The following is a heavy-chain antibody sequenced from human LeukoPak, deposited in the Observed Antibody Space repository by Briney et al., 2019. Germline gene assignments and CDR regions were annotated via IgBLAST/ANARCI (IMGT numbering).Heavy chain of an antibody. CDR2: IKSDGSST. Sequence: PGGSLRLSCAASGFTFSSYWMHWVRQAPGKGLVWVSRIKSDGSSTSYAESAKGRFTISRDNAKNTLYLQMNSLRAEDTAVYYCAGKDMLDYWGQGTLVTVSS. V-gene: IGHV3-74*01. CDR1: GFTFSSYW. J-gene: IGHJ4*02. CDR3: AGKDMLDY.